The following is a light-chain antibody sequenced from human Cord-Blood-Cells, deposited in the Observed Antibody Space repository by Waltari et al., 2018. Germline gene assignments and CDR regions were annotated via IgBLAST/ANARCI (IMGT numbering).Light chain of an antibody. CDR2: LGS. CDR1: QSLLHSNGYNY. CDR3: QQYYSTPLT. J-gene: IGKJ1*01. V-gene: IGKV2-28*01. Sequence: DIVMTQSPLSLPVTPGEPASISCRSSQSLLHSNGYNYLDWYLQKPGQSPQLLIYLGSNRASGVPDRFSGSGSGTDFTLTISSLQAEDVAVYYCQQYYSTPLTFGQGTKVEIK.